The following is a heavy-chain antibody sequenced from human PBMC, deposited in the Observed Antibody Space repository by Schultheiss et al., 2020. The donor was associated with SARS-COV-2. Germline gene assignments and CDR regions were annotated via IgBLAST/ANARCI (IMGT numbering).Heavy chain of an antibody. V-gene: IGHV3-7*02. CDR1: GFTFSSYW. D-gene: IGHD6-19*01. CDR2: IKQDGSEK. J-gene: IGHJ4*02. Sequence: GGSLRLSCAASGFTFSSYWMSWVRQAPGKGLEWVANIKQDGSEKYYVDSVKGRFTISRDNAKNSLYLQMNSLRAEDTAVYYCATSHAPGRIAVAGYFDYWGQGTLVTVSS. CDR3: ATSHAPGRIAVAGYFDY.